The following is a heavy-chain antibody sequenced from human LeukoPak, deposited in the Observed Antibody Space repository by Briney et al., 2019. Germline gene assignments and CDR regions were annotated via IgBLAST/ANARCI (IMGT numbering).Heavy chain of an antibody. J-gene: IGHJ6*02. CDR3: ARGKLSYYDSPPRIMDV. CDR1: GYIFTSYD. D-gene: IGHD3-3*01. V-gene: IGHV1-8*01. CDR2: MNPNSGNT. Sequence: ASVKVSCTASGYIFTSYDVNWVRQATGQGLVWMGWMNPNSGNTGYAQKFQGRVTMTRNTSISTAYMELSGLRSEDTAMYYCARGKLSYYDSPPRIMDVWGQGTTVTVSS.